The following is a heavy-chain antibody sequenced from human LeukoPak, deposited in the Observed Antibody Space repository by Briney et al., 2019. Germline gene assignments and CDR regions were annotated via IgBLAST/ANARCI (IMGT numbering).Heavy chain of an antibody. V-gene: IGHV4-59*12. J-gene: IGHJ4*02. Sequence: KTSETLSLTCTVSGDSIDSYYWSWIRQPPGKGLEWIGYIYYRGTTSYNPFLKSRVTISVDTSKNQFSLKLNSVTVADTAVYYCARLPRYGGYDHFDYWGQGILVIVSS. CDR3: ARLPRYGGYDHFDY. CDR2: IYYRGTT. D-gene: IGHD5-12*01. CDR1: GDSIDSYY.